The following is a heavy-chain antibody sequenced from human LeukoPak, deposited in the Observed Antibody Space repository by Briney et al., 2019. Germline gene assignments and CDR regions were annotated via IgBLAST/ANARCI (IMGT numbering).Heavy chain of an antibody. CDR2: IYYSGST. V-gene: IGHV4-59*01. D-gene: IGHD1-26*01. CDR3: ARDDDSGSSY. CDR1: GGSISSYY. J-gene: IGHJ4*02. Sequence: SETLSLTCTVSGGSISSYYWSWIRQPPGKGLEWIGYIYYSGSTNYNPSLKSRVTISVDTSKNQFSLKLSAVTAADTAVYYCARDDDSGSSYWGQGTLVTVSS.